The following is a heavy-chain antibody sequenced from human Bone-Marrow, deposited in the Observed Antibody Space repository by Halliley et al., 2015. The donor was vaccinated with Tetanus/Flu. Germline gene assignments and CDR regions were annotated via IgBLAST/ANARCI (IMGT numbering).Heavy chain of an antibody. CDR2: IRRCGSVI. Sequence: IRRCGSVIYYPDAEKGRFTISKDNAKNSRYLQMNSLGGDDTAVYYGAASWGVWDLVVVEDAFAHWGQGTLVTVSS. V-gene: IGHV3-48*03. CDR3: AASWGVWDLVVVEDAFAH. D-gene: IGHD2-15*01. J-gene: IGHJ4*02.